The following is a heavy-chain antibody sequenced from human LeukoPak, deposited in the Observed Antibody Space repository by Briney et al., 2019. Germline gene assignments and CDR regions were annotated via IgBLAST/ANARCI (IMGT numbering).Heavy chain of an antibody. CDR2: IYHSGST. Sequence: SETLPLTCTVSGYSISSGYYWGWIRQPPGKGLEWIGSIYHSGSTYYNPSLKSRVTIPVDTSKNQFSLKLSSVTAADTAVYYCARDRRGCSSTSCYHDYFDYWGQGTLVTVSS. J-gene: IGHJ4*02. D-gene: IGHD2-2*01. V-gene: IGHV4-38-2*02. CDR1: GYSISSGYY. CDR3: ARDRRGCSSTSCYHDYFDY.